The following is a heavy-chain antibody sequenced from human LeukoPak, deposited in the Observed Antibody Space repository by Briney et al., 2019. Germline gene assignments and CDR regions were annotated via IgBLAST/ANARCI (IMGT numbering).Heavy chain of an antibody. V-gene: IGHV1-46*01. J-gene: IGHJ4*02. CDR2: INPSGGST. CDR3: ARGYKPSYSSGWSIFDY. CDR1: GYTFTSYY. D-gene: IGHD6-19*01. Sequence: ASVKVSCKASGYTFTSYYMHWVRQAPGQGLEWMGIINPSGGSTSYAQKFQGRVTMTRDTSTSTVYMELSSLRSEDTAVYYCARGYKPSYSSGWSIFDYWGQGTLVTVSS.